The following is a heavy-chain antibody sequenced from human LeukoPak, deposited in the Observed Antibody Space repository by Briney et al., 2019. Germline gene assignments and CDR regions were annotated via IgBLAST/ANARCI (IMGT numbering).Heavy chain of an antibody. J-gene: IGHJ6*03. V-gene: IGHV1-2*02. CDR1: GYTFTGYY. D-gene: IGHD2-2*01. Sequence: ASVKVSCKASGYTFTGYYMHWVRQAPGQGLEWMGWINPNSGGTNYAQKFQGRVTMTRDTSISTAYMELSRLRSDDTAVYYCASASPRSALVVPAAMPYYYYYYMDVWGKGTTVTVSS. CDR3: ASASPRSALVVPAAMPYYYYYYMDV. CDR2: INPNSGGT.